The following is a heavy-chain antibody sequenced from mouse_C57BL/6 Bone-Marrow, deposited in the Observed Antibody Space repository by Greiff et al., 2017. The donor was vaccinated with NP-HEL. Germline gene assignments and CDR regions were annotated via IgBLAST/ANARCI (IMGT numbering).Heavy chain of an antibody. CDR1: GFTFSSYG. CDR2: ISSGGSYT. J-gene: IGHJ2*01. D-gene: IGHD1-1*01. V-gene: IGHV5-6*01. Sequence: EVMLVESGGDLVKPGGSLKLSCAASGFTFSSYGMSWVRQTPDKRLEWVATISSGGSYTYYPDSVKGRFTISRDNAKNTLYLQMSSLKTEDTAMYYFARGITTVVAWDYWGQGTTLTVSS. CDR3: ARGITTVVAWDY.